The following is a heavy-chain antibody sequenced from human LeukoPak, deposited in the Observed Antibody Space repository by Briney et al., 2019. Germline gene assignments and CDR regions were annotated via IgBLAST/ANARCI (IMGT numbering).Heavy chain of an antibody. CDR1: GFTFDDYA. J-gene: IGHJ5*02. CDR2: ISWNSGSI. Sequence: GRSLRLSCAASGFTFDDYAMHWVRHAPGKGLEWVSGISWNSGSIGYADSVKGRFTISRDNAKNSLYLQMNSLRAEDTALYYCAKDQGYSYGYNWFDPWGQGTLVTVSS. V-gene: IGHV3-9*01. CDR3: AKDQGYSYGYNWFDP. D-gene: IGHD5-18*01.